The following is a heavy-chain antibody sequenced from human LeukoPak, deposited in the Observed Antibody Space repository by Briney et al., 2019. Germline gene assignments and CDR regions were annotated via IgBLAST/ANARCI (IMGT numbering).Heavy chain of an antibody. CDR2: IYYSGIT. D-gene: IGHD2-15*01. V-gene: IGHV4-39*07. J-gene: IGHJ4*02. CDR1: GGSISSTSYY. CDR3: ARSGGSLNLDY. Sequence: SETLSLTCTVSGGSISSTSYYWGWIRQPPGKGLEWIGSIYYSGITYYNPSLKSRVTISVDTSKNQFSLKLSSVTAADTAVYYCARSGGSLNLDYWGQGTLVTVSS.